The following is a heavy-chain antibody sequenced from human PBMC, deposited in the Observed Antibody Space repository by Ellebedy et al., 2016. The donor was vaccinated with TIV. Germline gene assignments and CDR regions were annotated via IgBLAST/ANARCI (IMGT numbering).Heavy chain of an antibody. CDR3: ARDRSTNDY. J-gene: IGHJ4*02. V-gene: IGHV1-18*04. CDR2: IKPSSGDT. CDR1: GYTFITYG. D-gene: IGHD5/OR15-5a*01. Sequence: ASVKVSCKASGYTFITYGISWVRQAPGQGLEWMGWIKPSSGDTDYAQIYQDRLTLTADKSTNTVYMELRNLSSDDTAVYYCARDRSTNDYWGQGTPVTVSS.